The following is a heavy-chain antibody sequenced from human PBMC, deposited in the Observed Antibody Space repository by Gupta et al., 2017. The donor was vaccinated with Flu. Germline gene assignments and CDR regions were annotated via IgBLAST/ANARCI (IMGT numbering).Heavy chain of an antibody. J-gene: IGHJ4*02. V-gene: IGHV1-3*01. D-gene: IGHD7-27*01. CDR2: INGGDGRT. CDR3: ARNRGTGDLDH. Sequence: QVQLVQSGAEVKKPGASVKFSCETSGFTFTWYAVQWVRQAPGKRFEWMGGINGGDGRTEYAQNFHDRVTITKDTSASTAYMELSSLRSEDTAVYYCARNRGTGDLDHWGKGTLVTGSS. CDR1: GFTFTWYA.